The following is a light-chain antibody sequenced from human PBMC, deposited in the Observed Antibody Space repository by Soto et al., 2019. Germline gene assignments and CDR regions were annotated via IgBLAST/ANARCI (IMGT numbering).Light chain of an antibody. CDR2: AAS. CDR3: QQYSSYPYT. V-gene: IGKV1-8*01. CDR1: QGISSY. Sequence: AIRMTQSPSSFSASTGDRVTITCRASQGISSYLAWYQQKPGKAPNLLIYAASTLQSGVPSRFSGSGSGTDFTLTISCLQSEDFATYYCQQYSSYPYTLGQGTKLEIK. J-gene: IGKJ2*01.